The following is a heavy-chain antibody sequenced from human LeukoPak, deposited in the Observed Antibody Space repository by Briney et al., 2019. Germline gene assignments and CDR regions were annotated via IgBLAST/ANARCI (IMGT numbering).Heavy chain of an antibody. CDR1: GFTFSDYY. CDR2: IISSGSTI. J-gene: IGHJ4*02. Sequence: PGGSLRLSCAASGFTFSDYYMSWIRPAPAKGLEWVSYIISSGSTIYYADSVKCRFTISRDNAKNSLYLQMNSLRAEDTAVYYCARDLGDGYTFDYWGQGTLVTVSS. CDR3: ARDLGDGYTFDY. V-gene: IGHV3-11*04. D-gene: IGHD5-24*01.